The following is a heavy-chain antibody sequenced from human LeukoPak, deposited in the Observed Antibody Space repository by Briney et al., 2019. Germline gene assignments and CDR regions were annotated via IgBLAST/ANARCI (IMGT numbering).Heavy chain of an antibody. V-gene: IGHV3-23*01. CDR2: ISGSGGST. CDR1: GFTFSNYD. CDR3: AKETRIAAAGTVG. J-gene: IGHJ4*02. Sequence: GGSLRLSCVASGFTFSNYDMHWVRQAPGKGLEWVSAISGSGGSTYYADSVKGRFTISRDNSKNTLYLQMNSLRAEDTAVYYCAKETRIAAAGTVGWGQGTLVTVSS. D-gene: IGHD6-13*01.